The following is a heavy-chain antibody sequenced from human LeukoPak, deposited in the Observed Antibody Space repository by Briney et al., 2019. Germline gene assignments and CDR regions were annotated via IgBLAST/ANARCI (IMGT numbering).Heavy chain of an antibody. CDR2: INHSGST. Sequence: PSETLSLTCTVSGGSISSGGYYWSWIRQPPGKGLEWIGEINHSGSTNYNPSLKSRVTISVDTSKNQFSLKLSSVTAADTAVYYCARLIVGATALNWFDPWGQGTLVTVSS. CDR1: GGSISSGGYY. D-gene: IGHD1-26*01. V-gene: IGHV4-39*07. CDR3: ARLIVGATALNWFDP. J-gene: IGHJ5*02.